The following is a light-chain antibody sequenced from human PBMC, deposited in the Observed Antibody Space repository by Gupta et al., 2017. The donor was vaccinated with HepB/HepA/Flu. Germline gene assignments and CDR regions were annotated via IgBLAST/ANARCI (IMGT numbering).Light chain of an antibody. J-gene: IGLJ1*01. CDR2: DVS. V-gene: IGLV2-11*01. CDR1: SSDVGGYNY. CDR3: CSYAGSYTFYV. Sequence: QSALTQPRSVSGSPGQSVTISCTGTSSDVGGYNYVSWYQQHPGKAPKLIIYDVSQRPSGVPDRFSGSKSGNTASLTISGLQAEDEADYYCCSYAGSYTFYVFGTGTKVTVL.